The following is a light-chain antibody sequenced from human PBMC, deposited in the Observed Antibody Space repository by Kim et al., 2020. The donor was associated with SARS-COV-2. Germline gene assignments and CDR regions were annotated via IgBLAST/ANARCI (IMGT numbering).Light chain of an antibody. V-gene: IGLV3-1*01. Sequence: VSPGQTASITCSGDTLGDKYACWYQQKPGQSPVLVIYQDSKRPSGIPERFSGSNSGNTATLTISGTQAMDEADYYCQAWDSIVVFGGGTQLTVL. CDR1: TLGDKY. CDR2: QDS. CDR3: QAWDSIVV. J-gene: IGLJ2*01.